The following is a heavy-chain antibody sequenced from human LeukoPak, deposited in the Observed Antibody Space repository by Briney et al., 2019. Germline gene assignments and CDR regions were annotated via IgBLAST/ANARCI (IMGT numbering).Heavy chain of an antibody. CDR3: ARDRSPKVSSSLDY. CDR2: INPSGGST. CDR1: GYTFTSYY. V-gene: IGHV1-46*01. J-gene: IGHJ4*02. Sequence: ASVKVSCKASGYTFTSYYMHWVRQAAGQGLEGMGVINPSGGSTSYAQKFQGRFTMTRDTSTSTVYMELSSLRSEDTAVYYCARDRSPKVSSSLDYWGQGTLVTVSS. D-gene: IGHD6-6*01.